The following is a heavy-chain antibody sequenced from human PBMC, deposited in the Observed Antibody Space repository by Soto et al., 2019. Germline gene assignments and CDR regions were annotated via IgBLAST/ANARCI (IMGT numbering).Heavy chain of an antibody. Sequence: QVQLVQSGAEVKKPGSSVKVSCKASGGTFSSYAISWVRQAPGQGLEWMGGIIPIFGTANYAQKFQGRVNITADEYTSTAYMELSSLRSEDTAVYYCARSGRWRDPYYYGMDVWGQGTTVTVSS. V-gene: IGHV1-69*01. CDR1: GGTFSSYA. CDR2: IIPIFGTA. J-gene: IGHJ6*02. D-gene: IGHD3-3*01. CDR3: ARSGRWRDPYYYGMDV.